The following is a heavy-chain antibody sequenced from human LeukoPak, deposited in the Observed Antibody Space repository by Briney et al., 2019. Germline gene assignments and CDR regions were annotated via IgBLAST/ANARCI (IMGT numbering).Heavy chain of an antibody. CDR3: ARGYYLYGSGRGNYYYYMDV. D-gene: IGHD3-10*01. CDR1: GGTFSSYA. V-gene: IGHV1-69*13. CDR2: IIPIFGTA. Sequence: SVKVSCKASGGTFSSYAISWVRQAPGQGLEWMGGIIPIFGTASYAQKFQGRVTITADESTSTAYMELSSLRSEDTAVYYCARGYYLYGSGRGNYYYYMDVWGKGTTVTLSS. J-gene: IGHJ6*03.